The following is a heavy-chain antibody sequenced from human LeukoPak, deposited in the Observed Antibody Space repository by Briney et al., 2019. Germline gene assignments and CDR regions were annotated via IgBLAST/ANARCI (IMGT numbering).Heavy chain of an antibody. D-gene: IGHD3-10*01. Sequence: GGSLRLSCAASGFTFSSYAMSWVRQAPGKGLEWVSAISGSGGSTYYADSVKGRFTISRDNSKNTLYLQMNSLRAEDTAVYYWATXITMVRGVRDYWGQGTLVTVSS. J-gene: IGHJ4*02. V-gene: IGHV3-23*01. CDR2: ISGSGGST. CDR1: GFTFSSYA. CDR3: ATXITMVRGVRDY.